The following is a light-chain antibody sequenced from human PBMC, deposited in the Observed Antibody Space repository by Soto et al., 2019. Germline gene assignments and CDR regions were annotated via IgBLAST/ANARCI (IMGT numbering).Light chain of an antibody. J-gene: IGKJ1*01. Sequence: EIVMTQSPATLSVYTGERATLSCRASQSVSSNLAWYQQKPGQAPRLLIYDASTRATVIPARFSGSGSGTEFTLTISSLQSEDFAVYYCQQYDNWPWTFGQGTKVDIK. V-gene: IGKV3-15*01. CDR2: DAS. CDR3: QQYDNWPWT. CDR1: QSVSSN.